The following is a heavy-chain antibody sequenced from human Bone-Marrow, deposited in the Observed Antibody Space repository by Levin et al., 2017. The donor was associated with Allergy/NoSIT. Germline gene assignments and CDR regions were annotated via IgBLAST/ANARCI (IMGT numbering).Heavy chain of an antibody. J-gene: IGHJ4*02. CDR1: GYTFTSYY. D-gene: IGHD6-19*01. CDR2: INPSGGST. Sequence: GESLKISCKASGYTFTSYYMHWVRQAPGQGLEWMGIINPSGGSTSYAQKFQGRVTMTRDTSTSTVYMELSSLRSEDTAVYYCARDSPVAGPFHWGQGTLVTVSS. CDR3: ARDSPVAGPFH. V-gene: IGHV1-46*01.